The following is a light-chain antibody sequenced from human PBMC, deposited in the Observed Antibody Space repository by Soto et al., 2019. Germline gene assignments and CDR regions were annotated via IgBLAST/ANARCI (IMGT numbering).Light chain of an antibody. CDR2: TAS. CDR1: QGISSL. J-gene: IGKJ4*01. CDR3: QQANSFPLT. Sequence: DIEMTQSPSSVSASVRDRVTITCRASQGISSLLAWYQQKPGKAPNLLIHTASSLQSGVPSRFSGSGSGTDFTLTISSLQPEDFATYYCQQANSFPLTFGGGTKVEIK. V-gene: IGKV1-12*01.